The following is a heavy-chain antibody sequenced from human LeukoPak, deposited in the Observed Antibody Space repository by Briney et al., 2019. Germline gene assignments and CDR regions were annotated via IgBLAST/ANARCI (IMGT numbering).Heavy chain of an antibody. J-gene: IGHJ5*02. CDR3: ARDRGSCSSTSCYVWFDP. V-gene: IGHV4-30-2*01. D-gene: IGHD2-2*01. CDR1: GGSISSGGYY. CDR2: IYHSGST. Sequence: SSQTLSLTCTVSGGSISSGGYYWSWIRQPPGKGLEWIGYIYHSGSTYYNPSLKSRVTISVDRSKNQFPLKLSSVTAADTAVYYCARDRGSCSSTSCYVWFDPWGQGTLVTVSS.